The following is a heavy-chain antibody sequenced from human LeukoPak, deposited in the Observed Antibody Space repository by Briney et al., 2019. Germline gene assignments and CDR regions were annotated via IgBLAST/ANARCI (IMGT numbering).Heavy chain of an antibody. V-gene: IGHV2-5*02. CDR3: AHFYDFWTGFYSSGAFNV. J-gene: IGHJ3*01. D-gene: IGHD3-3*01. Sequence: SGPTLVKPTQTLTLTCTFSGFSLTTAGVGVAWIRQPPGRTLEWLALISRDNDKHYSPSLKSRLTITKDTSKNQVVLTMTNMDPVDTATYYCAHFYDFWTGFYSSGAFNVWGQGTMVTVSS. CDR2: ISRDNDK. CDR1: GFSLTTAGVG.